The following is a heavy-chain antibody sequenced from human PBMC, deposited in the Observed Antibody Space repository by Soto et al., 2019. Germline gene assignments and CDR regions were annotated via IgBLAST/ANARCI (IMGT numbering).Heavy chain of an antibody. CDR3: AKDRGRTWYEDY. CDR2: ISGSGNTS. Sequence: EVQLLESGGGLVQPGGSLRLSCAASGFTFSSYAMTWVRQAPGKGLEWVSAISGSGNTSYYADSVKGRFTISRDSSKKIMYFQRNSLRPEDTAVYYCAKDRGRTWYEDYWGQGTLVTVSS. CDR1: GFTFSSYA. J-gene: IGHJ4*02. D-gene: IGHD3-10*01. V-gene: IGHV3-23*01.